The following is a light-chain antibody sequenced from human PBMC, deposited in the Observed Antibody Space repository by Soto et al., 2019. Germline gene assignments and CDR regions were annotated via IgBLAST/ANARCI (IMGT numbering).Light chain of an antibody. CDR2: KAS. CDR3: QHYKSYSAA. J-gene: IGKJ1*01. V-gene: IGKV1-5*03. Sequence: ELPQVPPTLSASVLASVTLTCRASQSISSWLAWYQQKPGKAPKLLIYKASTLKSGVPSRFSGSGSGTEFTLTNSSLQPDDFATYYCQHYKSYSAAFGQGTKVDIK. CDR1: QSISSW.